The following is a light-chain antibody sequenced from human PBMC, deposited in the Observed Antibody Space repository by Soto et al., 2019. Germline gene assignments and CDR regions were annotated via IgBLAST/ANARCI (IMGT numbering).Light chain of an antibody. CDR1: PSISNIY. J-gene: IGKJ2*01. V-gene: IGKV3-20*01. CDR2: GAS. Sequence: ESVLTQSPGTLSLSPGERATLSCRASPSISNIYLARYQQKPGQAPRLLIYGASSRATGVPDRFSGSGSGKEFTHTISGLEPEDSAVFYCQRYDSSPLFTFGQGIRLEI. CDR3: QRYDSSPLFT.